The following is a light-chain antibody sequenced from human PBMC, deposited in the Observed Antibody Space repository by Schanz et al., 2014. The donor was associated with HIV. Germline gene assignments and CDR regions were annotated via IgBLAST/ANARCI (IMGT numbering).Light chain of an antibody. CDR3: QQYDNYPGT. CDR1: QGISSW. V-gene: IGKV1D-16*01. Sequence: DIQMTQSPSSVSASVGDRVTITCRASQGISSWLAWYQQKPGKAPNLLIYAASSLQSGVPSRFSGSGSGTEFTLTISGLQPDDSATYYCQQYDNYPGTFGQGTKVEIK. CDR2: AAS. J-gene: IGKJ1*01.